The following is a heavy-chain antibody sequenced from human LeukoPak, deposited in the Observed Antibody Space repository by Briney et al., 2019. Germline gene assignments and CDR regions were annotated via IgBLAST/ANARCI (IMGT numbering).Heavy chain of an antibody. Sequence: SETLSLTCTVSGGSISSGGCYWSWLRHHPGKDLEWIGYIYYSGSTYYNPSLESRVPISVDTSKNQFSLKLRSVTAADTAVYYCARRTYKILRGTEYGYWYFDLWGRGTRVTVSS. J-gene: IGHJ2*01. CDR2: IYYSGST. D-gene: IGHD3-9*01. CDR1: GGSISSGGCY. CDR3: ARRTYKILRGTEYGYWYFDL. V-gene: IGHV4-31*03.